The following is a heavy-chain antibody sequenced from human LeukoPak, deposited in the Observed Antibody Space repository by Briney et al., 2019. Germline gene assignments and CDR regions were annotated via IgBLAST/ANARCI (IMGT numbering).Heavy chain of an antibody. D-gene: IGHD3-22*01. V-gene: IGHV1-69*05. Sequence: ASVKVSCKASGGTFSSYAISWVRQAPGQGLEWMGRIIPIFGTANYAQKFQGRVTITTDESTSTAYMELSSLRSEDTAVYYCARVSSGYYYTDAFDIWGQGTMVTVSS. CDR2: IIPIFGTA. CDR1: GGTFSSYA. CDR3: ARVSSGYYYTDAFDI. J-gene: IGHJ3*02.